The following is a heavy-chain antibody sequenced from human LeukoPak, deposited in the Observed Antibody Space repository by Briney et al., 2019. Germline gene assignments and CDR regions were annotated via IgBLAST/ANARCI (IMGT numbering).Heavy chain of an antibody. CDR3: GSSSDYYGMDV. J-gene: IGHJ6*02. CDR2: ISAYNGNT. V-gene: IGHV1-18*01. D-gene: IGHD6-6*01. Sequence: SVKVSFKASGYTFTNYGISWVGQAPGQGLEWMGWISAYNGNTNYAQKLQGRVTMTTDTSTSTAYMELRSLRSDNTAVYYCGSSSDYYGMDVWGQGTTVTVSS. CDR1: GYTFTNYG.